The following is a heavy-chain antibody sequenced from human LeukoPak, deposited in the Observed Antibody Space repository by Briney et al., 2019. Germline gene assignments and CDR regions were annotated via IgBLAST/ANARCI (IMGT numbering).Heavy chain of an antibody. CDR2: IYYSGST. CDR3: ARCTGSSSWYRGWFDP. D-gene: IGHD6-13*01. CDR1: GVSISSYY. V-gene: IGHV4-59*01. J-gene: IGHJ5*02. Sequence: SETLSLTCTVSGVSISSYYWSWIRQPPGKGLEWIGYIYYSGSTNYNPSLKSRVTISVDTSKNQFSLKLSSVTAADTAVYYCARCTGSSSWYRGWFDPWGQGTLVTVSS.